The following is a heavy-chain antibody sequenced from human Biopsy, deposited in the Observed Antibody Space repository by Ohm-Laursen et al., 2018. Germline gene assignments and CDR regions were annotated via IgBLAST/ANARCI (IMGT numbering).Heavy chain of an antibody. J-gene: IGHJ4*02. D-gene: IGHD1-26*01. Sequence: SVKVSCKASGGTFMNYAISWVRQAPGQGLEWMGGIIPMFGTANYAQMFQGRVTISADESTSTSYMELSSLTTEDTAIYYCARGPHSGSHSCFDYWGRGTLVTVSS. V-gene: IGHV1-69*13. CDR2: IIPMFGTA. CDR1: GGTFMNYA. CDR3: ARGPHSGSHSCFDY.